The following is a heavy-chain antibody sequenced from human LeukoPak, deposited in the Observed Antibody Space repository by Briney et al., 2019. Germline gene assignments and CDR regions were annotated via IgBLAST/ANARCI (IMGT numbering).Heavy chain of an antibody. J-gene: IGHJ4*02. CDR3: ATGGN. V-gene: IGHV3-9*01. CDR2: ISWNSGSI. D-gene: IGHD1-26*01. Sequence: GGSLRLSCAASGFTFDDYAMLWVRQAPGKGLEWVSGISWNSGSIGYADSVKGRFTISRDNAKNSLYLQMNSLRAEDTALYYCATGGNWGQGTLVTVSS. CDR1: GFTFDDYA.